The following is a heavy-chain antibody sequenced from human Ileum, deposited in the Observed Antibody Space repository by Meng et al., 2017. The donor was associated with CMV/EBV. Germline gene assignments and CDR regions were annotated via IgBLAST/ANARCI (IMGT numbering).Heavy chain of an antibody. V-gene: IGHV4-39*07. CDR2: IYYRGST. D-gene: IGHD5-12*01. J-gene: IGHJ4*02. CDR1: GGAISSSSYY. CDR3: ARLIVATHFDY. Sequence: LQALRPVLVQPSETPSLPSTVSGGAISSSSYYWGWIRHPAGKGLEWIGSIYYRGSTYYHPSLKSRVTISVATSKNQFSLKLSSVTAADTAVYYCARLIVATHFDYWGQGTLVTVSS.